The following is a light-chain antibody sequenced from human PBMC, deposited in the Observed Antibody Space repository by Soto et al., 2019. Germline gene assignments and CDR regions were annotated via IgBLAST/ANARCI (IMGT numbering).Light chain of an antibody. V-gene: IGKV3-15*01. CDR3: QQYDYWPPWT. CDR2: GAS. Sequence: EIVMTQSPATLSVSPGERVTLSCRASQSVSSNLAWYQQEPGQAPSLLIYGASTRATDTPARFSGSGSGTEFTLTISSLQSEDFAVYYCQQYDYWPPWTFGQGTKVEIK. CDR1: QSVSSN. J-gene: IGKJ1*01.